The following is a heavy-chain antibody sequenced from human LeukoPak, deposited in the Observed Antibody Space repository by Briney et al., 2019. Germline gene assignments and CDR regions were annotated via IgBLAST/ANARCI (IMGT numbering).Heavy chain of an antibody. J-gene: IGHJ4*02. CDR3: TRGWGVRGDRSDY. CDR2: IRSKAYGGTT. D-gene: IGHD3-10*01. Sequence: GGSLRLSCTASGFTFGDYAMSWVRQAPGKGLEWVGFIRSKAYGGTTEYAASVKGRFTISRDDSKSIAYLQMNSLKTEDTAVYYCTRGWGVRGDRSDYWGQGTLVTVSS. V-gene: IGHV3-49*04. CDR1: GFTFGDYA.